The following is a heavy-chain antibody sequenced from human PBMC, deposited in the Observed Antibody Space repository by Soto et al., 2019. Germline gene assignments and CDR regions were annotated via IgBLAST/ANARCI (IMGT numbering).Heavy chain of an antibody. Sequence: SETLSLTCAVYGGSISSYYWSWIRQPPGKGLEWIGQINHYGSTDYNPSLKSRVTISVDTSKNHFSLRLSSVTAADTAMYYCATHCSSTSCYYTFDPWGQGTLVTVS. D-gene: IGHD2-2*01. V-gene: IGHV4-34*01. CDR3: ATHCSSTSCYYTFDP. J-gene: IGHJ5*02. CDR2: INHYGST. CDR1: GGSISSYY.